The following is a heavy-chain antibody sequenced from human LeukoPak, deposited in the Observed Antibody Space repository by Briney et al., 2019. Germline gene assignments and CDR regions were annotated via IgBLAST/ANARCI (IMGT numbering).Heavy chain of an antibody. V-gene: IGHV3-30-3*01. CDR2: ISSDGSNK. J-gene: IGHJ4*02. D-gene: IGHD6-19*01. CDR1: GFTFNRYV. Sequence: PGRSLRLSCAASGFTFNRYVMHWVRQAPGKGLEWVAVISSDGSNKYYADSVKGRFTISRGNSKNTLYLQMNSLRAEDTAVYYCARDGPDIAVAGYFDYWGQGTLVTVSS. CDR3: ARDGPDIAVAGYFDY.